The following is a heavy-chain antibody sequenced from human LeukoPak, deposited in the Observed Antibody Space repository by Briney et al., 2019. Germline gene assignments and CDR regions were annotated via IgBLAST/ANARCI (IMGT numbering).Heavy chain of an antibody. CDR3: ARAPRPQYFDY. V-gene: IGHV3-30-3*01. Sequence: GGSLRLSCAASGFTFSNYAMHWVRQAPGKGLEWVAVISYDGSNKYYADSVKGRFTISRDNSKNTLYLQMNSLRAEDTAVYYCARAPRPQYFDYWGQGTLVTVSS. CDR2: ISYDGSNK. CDR1: GFTFSNYA. D-gene: IGHD6-6*01. J-gene: IGHJ4*02.